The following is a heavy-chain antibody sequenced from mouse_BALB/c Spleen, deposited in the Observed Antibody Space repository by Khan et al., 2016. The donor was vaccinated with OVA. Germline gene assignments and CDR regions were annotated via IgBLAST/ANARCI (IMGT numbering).Heavy chain of an antibody. V-gene: IGHV1-81*01. D-gene: IGHD2-3*01. CDR2: IFPGSDIP. J-gene: IGHJ3*01. CDR1: GYTFSDYV. CDR3: SRGGYSSVAY. Sequence: QVQLQQSGPELVKPGASLKVSCKASGYTFSDYVIGWVKKKTRQGLEWIGDIFPGSDIPYYNEKFKGKATMTADKSSSTAYMQLCRLTSEDSAVYVCSRGGYSSVAYWGQGTLVTVSA.